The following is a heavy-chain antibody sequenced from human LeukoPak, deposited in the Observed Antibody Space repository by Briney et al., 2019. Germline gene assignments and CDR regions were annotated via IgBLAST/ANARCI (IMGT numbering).Heavy chain of an antibody. D-gene: IGHD5-12*01. CDR2: INTDGSTT. V-gene: IGHV3-74*01. J-gene: IGHJ4*02. CDR3: AKESGYDVDLEY. CDR1: GFTFSTYW. Sequence: PEGSLILSCAGSGFTFSTYWMHWVRQAPGGGLVWVSGINTDGSTTSYADSVKGRFTISRDNAKNTVYLQMSSMRAEDKAVYYCAKESGYDVDLEYWGQGAMVTASS.